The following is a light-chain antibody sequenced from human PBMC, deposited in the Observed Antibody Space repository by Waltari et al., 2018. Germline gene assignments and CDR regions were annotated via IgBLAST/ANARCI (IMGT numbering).Light chain of an antibody. CDR1: QSVSRA. CDR2: GAS. J-gene: IGKJ1*01. Sequence: EIVLTQSPGSLSSSPGARVTLSCRASQSVSRALAWYQQKPGQAPRLLIFGASNGATGIPDRFSGSGSETDFSLTISRLEPEDFAVYYCQHYVRLPATFGRGTKVEIK. CDR3: QHYVRLPAT. V-gene: IGKV3-20*01.